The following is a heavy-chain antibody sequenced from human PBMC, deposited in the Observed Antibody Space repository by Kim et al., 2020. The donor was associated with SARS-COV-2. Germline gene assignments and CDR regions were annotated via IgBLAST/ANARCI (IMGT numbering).Heavy chain of an antibody. Sequence: GGSLRLSCAASGFTFSSYSMNWVRQAPGKGLEWVSSISSSSSYIYYADSVKGRFTISRDNAKNSLYLQKNSLRAEDTAVYYCARPSNLGEWLVDAFDIWGQGTMVTVSS. CDR1: GFTFSSYS. V-gene: IGHV3-21*01. J-gene: IGHJ3*02. CDR3: ARPSNLGEWLVDAFDI. D-gene: IGHD6-19*01. CDR2: ISSSSSYI.